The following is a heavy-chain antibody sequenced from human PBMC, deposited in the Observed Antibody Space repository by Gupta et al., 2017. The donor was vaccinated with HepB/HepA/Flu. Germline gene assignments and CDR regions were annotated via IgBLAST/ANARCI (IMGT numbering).Heavy chain of an antibody. J-gene: IGHJ6*02. V-gene: IGHV4-59*01. D-gene: IGHD6-13*01. CDR2: IYYSGST. CDR3: ASRIAAADKAPTGEKYYGMDV. Sequence: QVQLQESGPGLVKPSETLSLTCPVSGGSISSYYWSWIRQPPGQGLEWIGYIYYSGSTNYNPSLKSRVTISVDTSKNQFSLKLSSVTAADTAVYYCASRIAAADKAPTGEKYYGMDVWGQGTTVTVSS. CDR1: GGSISSYY.